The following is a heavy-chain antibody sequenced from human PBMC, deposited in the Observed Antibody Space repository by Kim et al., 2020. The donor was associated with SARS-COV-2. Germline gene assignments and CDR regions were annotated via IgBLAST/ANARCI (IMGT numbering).Heavy chain of an antibody. CDR2: T. Sequence: TAYAASVKGRFTISRDDSQNTAYLQMNSLKTEDTAVYYCTRHETDYGDSHWGQGTLVTVSS. J-gene: IGHJ4*02. D-gene: IGHD4-17*01. V-gene: IGHV3-73*01. CDR3: TRHETDYGDSH.